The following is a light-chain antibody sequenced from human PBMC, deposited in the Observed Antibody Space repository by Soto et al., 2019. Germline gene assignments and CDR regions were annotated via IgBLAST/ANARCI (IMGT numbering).Light chain of an antibody. CDR1: HSLLHSDGYNY. Sequence: DIVMIQSPLSLPVTPGEPASISCRSSHSLLHSDGYNYLDWYLQKPGQSPQVLIYLGFNRAHGVPDRFSGSGSGTDFTLKISRAEAEDVGIYYCMQAIESPVTFGQGTRLEIK. CDR3: MQAIESPVT. J-gene: IGKJ5*01. CDR2: LGF. V-gene: IGKV2-28*01.